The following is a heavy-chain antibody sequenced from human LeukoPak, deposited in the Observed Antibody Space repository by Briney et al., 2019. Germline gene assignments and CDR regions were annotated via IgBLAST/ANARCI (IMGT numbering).Heavy chain of an antibody. CDR1: GGSISSGDYY. CDR2: IYYSGST. J-gene: IGHJ6*03. V-gene: IGHV4-61*08. D-gene: IGHD3-3*01. CDR3: AGHYDFWRDPHYMDV. Sequence: PSQTLSLTCTVSGGSISSGDYYWTWIRQPPGKGLEWIGYIYYSGSTNYNPSLKSRVTISVDTSKNQFSLKLSSVTAADTAVYYCAGHYDFWRDPHYMDVWGKGTTVAVSS.